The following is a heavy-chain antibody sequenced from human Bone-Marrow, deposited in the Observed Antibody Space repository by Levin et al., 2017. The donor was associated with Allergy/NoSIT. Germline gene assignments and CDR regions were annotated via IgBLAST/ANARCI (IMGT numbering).Heavy chain of an antibody. V-gene: IGHV1-69*13. CDR3: ARLGYSYGLSPFDY. J-gene: IGHJ4*02. CDR1: GGTFSSYA. CDR2: IIPIFGTA. Sequence: GASVKVSCKASGGTFSSYAISWVRQAPGQGLEWMGGIIPIFGTANYAQKFQGRVTITADESTSTAYMELSSLRSEDTAVYYCARLGYSYGLSPFDYWGQGTLVTVSS. D-gene: IGHD5-18*01.